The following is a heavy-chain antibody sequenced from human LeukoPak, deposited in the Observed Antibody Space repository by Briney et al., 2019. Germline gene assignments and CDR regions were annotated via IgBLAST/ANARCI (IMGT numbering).Heavy chain of an antibody. CDR1: GFSFSSYW. CDR3: ARLSAYYYGSFFYYYTDV. J-gene: IGHJ6*03. Sequence: GGSLRLSCEGSGFSFSSYWMTWVRQSPGKGPEWVANIRQDESERYTVDSVKGRFTISRDNAKNSVYLHMNSLRAEDTALYYCARLSAYYYGSFFYYYTDVWGKGTTVTVSS. CDR2: IRQDESER. D-gene: IGHD3-10*01. V-gene: IGHV3-7*01.